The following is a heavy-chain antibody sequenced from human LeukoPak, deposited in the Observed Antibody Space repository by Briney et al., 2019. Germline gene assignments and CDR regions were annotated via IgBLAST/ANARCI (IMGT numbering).Heavy chain of an antibody. CDR2: INPSGGST. V-gene: IGHV1-46*01. D-gene: IGHD4-23*01. J-gene: IGHJ6*03. Sequence: GASVKVSCKASGYTFTSYYMHWVRQAPGQGLEWMGIINPSGGSTSYAQKFQGRDTMTRDMSTSTVYMELSSLRSEDTAVYYCARDRWYGGLLYYYYMDVWGKGTTVTVSS. CDR3: ARDRWYGGLLYYYYMDV. CDR1: GYTFTSYY.